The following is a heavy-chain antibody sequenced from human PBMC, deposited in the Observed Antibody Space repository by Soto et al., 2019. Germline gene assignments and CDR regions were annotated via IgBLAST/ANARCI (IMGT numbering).Heavy chain of an antibody. CDR2: ISSSGGTT. CDR3: AREIVVARGASYFDY. CDR1: GFTFSSFA. J-gene: IGHJ4*02. V-gene: IGHV3-23*01. D-gene: IGHD2-2*01. Sequence: GGSLRLSCAVSGFTFSSFAMSWVRQAPGKGLEWVSVISSSGGTTYYADSVKGRFTISRDNSKNTLYLQMNSLRAEDTAVYYCAREIVVARGASYFDYWGPGTLVTVSS.